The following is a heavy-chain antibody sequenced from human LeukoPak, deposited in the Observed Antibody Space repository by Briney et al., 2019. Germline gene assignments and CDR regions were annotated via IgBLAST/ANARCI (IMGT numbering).Heavy chain of an antibody. V-gene: IGHV4-34*01. CDR2: INHSGST. CDR3: ARGKWLRSSFDY. CDR1: GGSFSGYY. Sequence: SKTLSLTCAVYGGSFSGYYWSWIRQPPGKGLEWIGEINHSGSTNYNPSLKSRVTISVDTSKNQFSLKLSSVTAADTAVYYCARGKWLRSSFDYWGQGTLVTVSS. J-gene: IGHJ4*02. D-gene: IGHD5-12*01.